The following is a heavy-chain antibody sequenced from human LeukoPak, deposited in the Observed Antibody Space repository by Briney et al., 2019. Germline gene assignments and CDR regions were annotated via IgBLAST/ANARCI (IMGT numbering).Heavy chain of an antibody. D-gene: IGHD2-15*01. CDR2: IWYDGSNK. CDR1: GFTFSSYG. Sequence: GGSLRLSCAASGFTFSSYGMHWVRQAPGKGLEWVAVIWYDGSNKYYADSVKGRFTISRDNSKNTLYLQMNSLRAEDTAVYYCARDCSGGSCQPNAFDIWGQGTMVTVSS. V-gene: IGHV3-33*01. J-gene: IGHJ3*02. CDR3: ARDCSGGSCQPNAFDI.